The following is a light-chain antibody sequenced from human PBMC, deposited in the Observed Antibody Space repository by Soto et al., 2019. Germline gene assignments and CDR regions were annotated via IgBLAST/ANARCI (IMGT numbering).Light chain of an antibody. CDR1: QSVRNN. CDR3: QQYNNWPPIT. J-gene: IGKJ5*01. CDR2: YAS. V-gene: IGKV3-15*01. Sequence: EIMMTQSPATLSVSPGERATLSCRASQSVRNNLAWYQQKPGQAPRLLIYYASTRATGIPARFSGSGSGTEFTLTISSLRSEDFALYYCQQYNNWPPITFGQGTRLEIK.